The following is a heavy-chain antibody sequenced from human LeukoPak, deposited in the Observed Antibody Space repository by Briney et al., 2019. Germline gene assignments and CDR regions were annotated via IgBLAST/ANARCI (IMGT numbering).Heavy chain of an antibody. D-gene: IGHD6-19*01. CDR3: ARNIGVGPNGDS. V-gene: IGHV1-2*02. Sequence: ASVKVSFKSSGYSFTAYYMHWVRQAPGEGLEWMGWINPQSGGTHYAQKFQGRVTMTRDTSITTAYMELSRLTSDDTALYYCARNIGVGPNGDSWGQGTLVTVSS. CDR1: GYSFTAYY. J-gene: IGHJ4*02. CDR2: INPQSGGT.